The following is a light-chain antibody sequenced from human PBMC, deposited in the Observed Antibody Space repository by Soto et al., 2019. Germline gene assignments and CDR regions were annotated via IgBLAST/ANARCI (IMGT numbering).Light chain of an antibody. CDR2: DVN. V-gene: IGLV2-14*03. CDR1: SSDVGSYDY. J-gene: IGLJ1*01. CDR3: CAYSTSGTHV. Sequence: QSVLTQPASVSGSPGQSITFSCTGTSSDVGSYDYVSWHKQHPGKAPKLIIYDVNNRPSGVPSRFSGSKSGNTATLTISGLQTEDEADYYCCAYSTSGTHVFGTVTKV.